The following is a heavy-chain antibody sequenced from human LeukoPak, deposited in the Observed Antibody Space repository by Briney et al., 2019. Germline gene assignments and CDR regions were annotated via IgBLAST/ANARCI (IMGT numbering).Heavy chain of an antibody. V-gene: IGHV4-34*01. CDR3: ARTEPHYDILTGYYRGGIDY. J-gene: IGHJ4*02. D-gene: IGHD3-9*01. CDR2: INHSGST. CDR1: GGSFSGYY. Sequence: SETLSLTCAVYGGSFSGYYWSWIRQPPGKGLEWIGEINHSGSTNYNPSLKSRVTISVDTSKNQFSLKLSSVTAADTAVYYCARTEPHYDILTGYYRGGIDYWGQGTLVTVSS.